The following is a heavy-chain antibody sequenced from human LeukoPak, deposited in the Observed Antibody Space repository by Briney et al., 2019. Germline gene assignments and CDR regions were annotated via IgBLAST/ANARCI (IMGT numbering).Heavy chain of an antibody. CDR3: AKDEDYGDYYYYYMDV. J-gene: IGHJ6*03. CDR1: GFTFDDYA. CDR2: ISGSGGST. V-gene: IGHV3-23*01. Sequence: GRSLRLSCAASGFTFDDYAMHWVRQAPGKGLEWVSAISGSGGSTYYADSVKGRFTISRDNSKNTLYLQMNSLRAEDTAVYYCAKDEDYGDYYYYYMDVWGKGTTVTVSS. D-gene: IGHD4-17*01.